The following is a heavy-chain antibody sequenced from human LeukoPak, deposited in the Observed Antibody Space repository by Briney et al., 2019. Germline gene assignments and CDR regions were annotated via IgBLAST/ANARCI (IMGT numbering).Heavy chain of an antibody. CDR3: ARRASSTSFLDAFDI. CDR2: ISAYNGNT. CDR1: GYTFSSHG. Sequence: GASVKVSCKASGYTFSSHGISWVRQAPGQGLEWMGWISAYNGNTNYAQKFQGRVTMTTDTSTSTAYMELRSLRSDDTAMYYCARRASSTSFLDAFDIWGQGTMVTVSS. V-gene: IGHV1-18*01. J-gene: IGHJ3*02. D-gene: IGHD2-2*01.